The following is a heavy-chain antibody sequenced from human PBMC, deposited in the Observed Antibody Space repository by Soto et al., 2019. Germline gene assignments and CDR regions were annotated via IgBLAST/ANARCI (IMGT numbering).Heavy chain of an antibody. CDR2: IVVGSGNT. CDR3: AAVGLGYCSGGSCYPPY. CDR1: GFTFTSSA. D-gene: IGHD2-15*01. Sequence: ASVKVSCKASGFTFTSSAVQCVRQARGQRLEWIGWIVVGSGNTNYAQKFQERVTITRDMSTSTAYMELSSLRSEDTAVYYCAAVGLGYCSGGSCYPPYWGQGTLVTVSS. V-gene: IGHV1-58*01. J-gene: IGHJ4*02.